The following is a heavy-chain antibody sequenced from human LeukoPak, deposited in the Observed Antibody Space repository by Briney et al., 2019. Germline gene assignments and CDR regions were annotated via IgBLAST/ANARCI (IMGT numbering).Heavy chain of an antibody. CDR3: ARRSYNWNGFDY. V-gene: IGHV4-39*01. CDR1: GGSISSSSYY. J-gene: IGHJ4*02. Sequence: SETLSLTCTVSGGSISSSSYYWGWIRQPPGKGLEWIGSIYYSGSAYYNPTLKSRVTISVDTSKKQFSMKLSSVTAADTAVYYCARRSYNWNGFDYWGQGTLVTVSS. D-gene: IGHD1-20*01. CDR2: IYYSGSA.